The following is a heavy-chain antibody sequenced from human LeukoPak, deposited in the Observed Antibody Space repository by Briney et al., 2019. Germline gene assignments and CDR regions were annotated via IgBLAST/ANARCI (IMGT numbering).Heavy chain of an antibody. V-gene: IGHV4-59*08. D-gene: IGHD6-19*01. CDR1: GGSMSPYH. CDR3: ARAVSGRFDY. Sequence: SETLSLTCTVSGGSMSPYHWGWIRRPPGKGLEWTGYIYYSGSTNYNPSLNSRVTISVDTSKNQFSLRLSSVTAADTAIYYCARAVSGRFDYWGQGTLVTVSS. J-gene: IGHJ4*02. CDR2: IYYSGST.